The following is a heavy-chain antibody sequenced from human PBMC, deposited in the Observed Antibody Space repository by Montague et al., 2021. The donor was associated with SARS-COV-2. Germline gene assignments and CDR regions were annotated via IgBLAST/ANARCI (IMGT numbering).Heavy chain of an antibody. Sequence: SETLSLTCTVSGGSISSSSYYWGWIRQPPGKGLEWIGSIYYRGSTYYDPSLKSRVTISVDTSKNQFSLKLSSVTAADTAVYYCAIEVGAMVYYYGMDVWGQGTTVTVSS. D-gene: IGHD1-26*01. CDR3: AIEVGAMVYYYGMDV. J-gene: IGHJ6*02. V-gene: IGHV4-39*01. CDR2: IYYRGST. CDR1: GGSISSSSYY.